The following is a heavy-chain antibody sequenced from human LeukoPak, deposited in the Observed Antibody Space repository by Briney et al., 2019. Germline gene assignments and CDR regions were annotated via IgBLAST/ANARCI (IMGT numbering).Heavy chain of an antibody. V-gene: IGHV3-21*01. CDR1: GFTFSSYA. CDR3: ARASDIVVVVAATKNYYYYMDV. CDR2: ISSSSSYI. D-gene: IGHD2-15*01. Sequence: GGSLRLSCAASGFTFSSYAMHWVRQAPGKGLEWVSSISSSSSYIYYADSVKGRFTISRDNAKNSLYLQMNSLRAEDTAVYYCARASDIVVVVAATKNYYYYMDVWGKGTTATVSS. J-gene: IGHJ6*03.